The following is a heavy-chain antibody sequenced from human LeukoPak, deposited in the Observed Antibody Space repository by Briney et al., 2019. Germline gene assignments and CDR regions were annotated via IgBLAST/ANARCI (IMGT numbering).Heavy chain of an antibody. CDR2: IYFSRST. CDR1: GGSISSYY. J-gene: IGHJ4*02. CDR3: ARTSHPHGSSWLFDY. V-gene: IGHV4-59*01. D-gene: IGHD6-13*01. Sequence: PSETLSLTCTVSGGSISSYYWXXXXXXXXXXXXXXXYIYFSRSTNYNPSLKSRVTISVDTSRNQFSLQLSSVTAADTAVYYCARTSHPHGSSWLFDYWGQGTLVTVSS.